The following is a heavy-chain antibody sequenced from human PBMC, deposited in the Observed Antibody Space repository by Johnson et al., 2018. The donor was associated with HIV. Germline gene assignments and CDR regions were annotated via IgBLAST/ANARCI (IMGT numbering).Heavy chain of an antibody. CDR3: AKDTRSSSGRGAFDI. V-gene: IGHV3-23*04. CDR1: GFTFSDHY. CDR2: ISHNGGDDVDT. J-gene: IGHJ3*02. Sequence: VQLVESGGGLVQPGGSLRLSCAASGFTFSDHYMDWVRQAPGKGLEWVSAISHNGGDDVDTYYADSVEGRFTISRDNSKNTLYLQMNSLGAEDTAVYYCAKDTRSSSGRGAFDIWGQGTMVTVSS. D-gene: IGHD6-6*01.